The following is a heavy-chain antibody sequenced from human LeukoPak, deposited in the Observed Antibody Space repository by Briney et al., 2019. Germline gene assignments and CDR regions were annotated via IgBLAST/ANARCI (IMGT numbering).Heavy chain of an antibody. D-gene: IGHD1-26*01. CDR2: ISWNSGSI. Sequence: GGSLRLSCAASGFTFDDYAMHWVRQAPGKGLEWVSGISWNSGSIGYADSVKGRFTISRDNAKNSLYLQMNSLRAEDMALYYCAKSPEWELRSDWYFDPWGRGTLVTVPS. CDR1: GFTFDDYA. V-gene: IGHV3-9*03. J-gene: IGHJ2*01. CDR3: AKSPEWELRSDWYFDP.